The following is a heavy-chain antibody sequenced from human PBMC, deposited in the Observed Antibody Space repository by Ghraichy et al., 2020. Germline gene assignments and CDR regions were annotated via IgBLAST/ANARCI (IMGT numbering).Heavy chain of an antibody. J-gene: IGHJ4*02. CDR1: GGTFSSYA. V-gene: IGHV1-69*04. CDR3: ASTDDITAKKNNDY. Sequence: SVKVSCKASGGTFSSYAISWVRQAPGQGLEWMGRIIPILGIANYAQKFQGRVTITADKSTSTAYMELSSLRSEDTAVYYCASTDDITAKKNNDYWDQGTLVTVSS. D-gene: IGHD3-9*01. CDR2: IIPILGIA.